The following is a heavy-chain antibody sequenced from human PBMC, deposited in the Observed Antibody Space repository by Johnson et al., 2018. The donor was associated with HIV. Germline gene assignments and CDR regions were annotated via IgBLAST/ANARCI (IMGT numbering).Heavy chain of an antibody. J-gene: IGHJ3*01. CDR1: GFTVSSNY. CDR2: IDTAGST. D-gene: IGHD1-7*01. Sequence: VQLVESGGVVVQPGGSLRLSCAASGFTVSSNYMTWVRQAPGKGLEWVSVIDTAGSTYDADSVKGRFTISRDISKNTLFLQMNSLRADDTAVYYCAKAPNWNYGDAFDVWGQGTMLTVSS. V-gene: IGHV3-66*01. CDR3: AKAPNWNYGDAFDV.